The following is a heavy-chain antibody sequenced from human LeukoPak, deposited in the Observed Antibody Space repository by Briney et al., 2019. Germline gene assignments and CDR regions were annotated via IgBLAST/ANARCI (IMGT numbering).Heavy chain of an antibody. D-gene: IGHD3-22*01. CDR3: ARALGSSGYTDAFDI. CDR2: IIPIFGTA. J-gene: IGHJ3*02. V-gene: IGHV1-69*06. CDR1: GGTFSSYA. Sequence: ASVKVSCKASGGTFSSYAISWVRQAPGQGLEWMGGIIPIFGTANYAQKFQGRVTITADKSTSTAYMELSSLRSEDTAVYYCARALGSSGYTDAFDIWGQGTMVTVSS.